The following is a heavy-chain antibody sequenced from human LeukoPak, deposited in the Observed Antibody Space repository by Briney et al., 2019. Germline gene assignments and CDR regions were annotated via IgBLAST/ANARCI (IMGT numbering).Heavy chain of an antibody. D-gene: IGHD3-3*01. CDR3: ALTTGSITIFGVVTDGDYFDY. CDR1: GFSLSTSGVG. CDR2: IYWDDDK. J-gene: IGHJ4*02. Sequence: SGPTLVNPTQTLTLTCTFSGFSLSTSGVGVGWIRQPPGKALEWLALIYWDDDKRYSPSLKSRLTITKDTSKNQVVLTMTNMDPVDTATYYCALTTGSITIFGVVTDGDYFDYWGQGTLVTVSS. V-gene: IGHV2-5*02.